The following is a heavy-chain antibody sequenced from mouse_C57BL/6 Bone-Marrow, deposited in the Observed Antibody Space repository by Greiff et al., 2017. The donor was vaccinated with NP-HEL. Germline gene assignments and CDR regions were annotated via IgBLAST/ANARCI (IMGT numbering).Heavy chain of an antibody. J-gene: IGHJ3*01. Sequence: VQLQQPGAELVMPGASVKLSCKASGYTFTSYWMHWVKQRPGQGLEWIGELDPSDSYTNYNQKFKGKSTLTVDKSSSTAYMQRSSLTSEDSAVYYCARWGYDEAWFAYWGQGTRVTVSA. CDR2: LDPSDSYT. CDR1: GYTFTSYW. V-gene: IGHV1-69*01. D-gene: IGHD2-2*01. CDR3: ARWGYDEAWFAY.